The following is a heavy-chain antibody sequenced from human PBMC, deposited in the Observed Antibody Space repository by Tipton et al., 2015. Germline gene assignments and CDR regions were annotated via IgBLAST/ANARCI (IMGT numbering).Heavy chain of an antibody. Sequence: TLSLTCTVSGGSISSGYFYWAWIRQHPGNGLEWIGYVSSSGSPYYNPSLRSRITMSVDTSKNQFSLKLNSVTAADAAMYYCASRDWLLHHFDYWGQGTLVTVSS. D-gene: IGHD6-19*01. CDR1: GGSISSGYFY. V-gene: IGHV4-30-4*01. CDR3: ASRDWLLHHFDY. CDR2: VSSSGSP. J-gene: IGHJ4*02.